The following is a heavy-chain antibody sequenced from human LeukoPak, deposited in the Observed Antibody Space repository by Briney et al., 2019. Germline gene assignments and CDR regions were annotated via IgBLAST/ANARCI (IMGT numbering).Heavy chain of an antibody. J-gene: IGHJ3*02. CDR3: ARDGADCSSTSCPRGAFDI. D-gene: IGHD2-2*01. CDR1: GYTFTSYG. CDR2: ISAYNGNT. Sequence: ASVKVSCKASGYTFTSYGISWVRQAPGQGLEWMGWISAYNGNTNYAQKLQGRVTMTTDTSTSTAYMELRSLRSDDTAVYYCARDGADCSSTSCPRGAFDIWGQGTMVTVSS. V-gene: IGHV1-18*01.